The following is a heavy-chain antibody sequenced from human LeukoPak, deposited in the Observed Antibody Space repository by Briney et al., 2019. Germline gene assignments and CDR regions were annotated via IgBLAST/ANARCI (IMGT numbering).Heavy chain of an antibody. D-gene: IGHD3-10*01. V-gene: IGHV3-64D*06. CDR2: ISSNGGST. CDR3: VKDGSGSYYTYYFDY. CDR1: GFTFIRYA. J-gene: IGHJ4*02. Sequence: RPGGSLRLSCSASGFTFIRYAMHWVRQAPGKGLEYVSAISSNGGSTYYADSVKGRFTISRDNSKNTLYLQMSSLRAEATVVYYCVKDGSGSYYTYYFDYWGQGTLVTVSS.